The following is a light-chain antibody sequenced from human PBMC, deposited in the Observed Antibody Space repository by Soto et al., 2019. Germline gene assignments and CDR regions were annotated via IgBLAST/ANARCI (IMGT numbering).Light chain of an antibody. Sequence: IQMTQSPSSLSASVGDRVTITFQASQNINNYLNWYQQKPGTPPKLLIYAASNLESGVPSRFSGSESGTEFTLTISSLQPEDFATYFCQQAASFPLTVGGGTQVDI. CDR2: AAS. J-gene: IGKJ4*01. CDR1: QNINNY. CDR3: QQAASFPLT. V-gene: IGKV1-12*01.